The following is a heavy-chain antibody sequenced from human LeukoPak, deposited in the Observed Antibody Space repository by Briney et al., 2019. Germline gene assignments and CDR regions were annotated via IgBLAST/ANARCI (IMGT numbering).Heavy chain of an antibody. V-gene: IGHV3-30-3*01. CDR1: GFTSSSYA. J-gene: IGHJ4*02. Sequence: GGSLRLSCAASGFTSSSYAMHWVRQAPGKGLEWVAVISYDGSNKYYADSVKGRFTISRDNSKNTLYLQMNSLRAEDTAVYYCAGFFNAHDYWGQGTLVTVSS. CDR2: ISYDGSNK. CDR3: AGFFNAHDY.